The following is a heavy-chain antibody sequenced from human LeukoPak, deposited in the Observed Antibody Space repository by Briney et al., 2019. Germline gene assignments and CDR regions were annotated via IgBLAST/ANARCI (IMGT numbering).Heavy chain of an antibody. J-gene: IGHJ5*02. CDR2: IYYSGST. D-gene: IGHD5-24*01. CDR1: GGSINSYY. CDR3: ARISGGAGYNSNWFDH. Sequence: PSKTLSLTCTVSGGSINSYYWSWIRQPPGKGLEWIGYIYYSGSTNYNPSLKSRVTISVDTSKNQFSLKLSSVTAADTAVYYCARISGGAGYNSNWFDHWGQGTLVTVSS. V-gene: IGHV4-59*08.